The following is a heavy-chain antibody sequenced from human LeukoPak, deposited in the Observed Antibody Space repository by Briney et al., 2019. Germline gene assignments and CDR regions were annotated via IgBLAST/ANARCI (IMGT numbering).Heavy chain of an antibody. V-gene: IGHV3-33*01. D-gene: IGHD2-2*01. J-gene: IGHJ4*02. CDR1: GFTFSSYG. CDR2: IWYDGSNK. CDR3: ARDGCSSTSCYPFDY. Sequence: PGGSLRLSCAASGFTFSSYGMHWVRQAPGKGLEGVAVIWYDGSNKYYADSVKGRFTISRDNSKNTLYLQMNRLRAEDTAVYYCARDGCSSTSCYPFDYWGQGTLVTVSS.